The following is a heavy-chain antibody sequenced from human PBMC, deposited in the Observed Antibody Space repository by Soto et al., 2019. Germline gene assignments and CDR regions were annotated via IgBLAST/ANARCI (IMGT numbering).Heavy chain of an antibody. Sequence: SETLSLTCIVSGDSISSSSYYWVWIRQPPGKGLEWIGSIYYSGTTYYNPSLESRVTISIDTSKNQFSLKVSSLTAADTAVYYSAKTGPYDILTYWYFDLWGRGTLVTASS. D-gene: IGHD3-9*01. CDR1: GDSISSSSYY. CDR3: AKTGPYDILTYWYFDL. J-gene: IGHJ2*01. CDR2: IYYSGTT. V-gene: IGHV4-39*01.